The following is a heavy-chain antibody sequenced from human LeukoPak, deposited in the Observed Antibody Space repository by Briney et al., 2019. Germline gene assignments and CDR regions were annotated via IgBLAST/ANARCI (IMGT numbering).Heavy chain of an antibody. CDR1: GFTFSNFG. V-gene: IGHV3-30*18. J-gene: IGHJ6*02. D-gene: IGHD3-16*01. Sequence: GGSLRLSCAASGFTFSNFGMHWVRQAPGKGLEWVAVISYDGSNKYYADSVKGRFTISRDNSKNTLYLQMNSLRAEDTAVYYCAKDGDYGMDVWGQGTTVTVSS. CDR3: AKDGDYGMDV. CDR2: ISYDGSNK.